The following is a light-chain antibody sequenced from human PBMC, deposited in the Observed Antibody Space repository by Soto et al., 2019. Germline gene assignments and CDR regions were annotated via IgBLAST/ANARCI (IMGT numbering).Light chain of an antibody. Sequence: DIQMTQSPSSLSASVGDRVTITCRASQSISSYLNWYQQKPGKAPKLLIYAASSLQSGVPSRFSGSGSGTDFTLTISSLQPEDFATYYRQQGYSTSWTFGQGTKV. V-gene: IGKV1-39*01. CDR2: AAS. CDR3: QQGYSTSWT. J-gene: IGKJ1*01. CDR1: QSISSY.